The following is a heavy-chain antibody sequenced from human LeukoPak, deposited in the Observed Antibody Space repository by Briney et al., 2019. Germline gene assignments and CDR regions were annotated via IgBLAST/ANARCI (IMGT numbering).Heavy chain of an antibody. CDR3: ARGPSSSSFDY. J-gene: IGHJ4*02. CDR1: GFTVSSNY. V-gene: IGHV3-66*01. D-gene: IGHD6-13*01. CDR2: IYSGGST. Sequence: GGSLRLSCAASGFTVSSNYMSWVRQAPGKGLEWVSVIYSGGSTYYADSVKGRFTISRDNSKNTLYLQVNSLRAEDTAVYYCARGPSSSSFDYWGQGTLVTVSS.